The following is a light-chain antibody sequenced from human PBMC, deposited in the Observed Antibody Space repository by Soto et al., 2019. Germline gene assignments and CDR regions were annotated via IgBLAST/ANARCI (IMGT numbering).Light chain of an antibody. CDR3: QQYVSTPLT. V-gene: IGKV4-1*01. J-gene: IGKJ3*01. CDR1: QNVLYSSNNKNY. Sequence: DFVMTQSPDSLAVSLGERATINCKSSQNVLYSSNNKNYLAWYQQKPRQPPKLLIYWASTRNSGVPDRFSGSGSGTDFTLNISSLQAEDVAVSYCQQYVSTPLTFGPGTKVYI. CDR2: WAS.